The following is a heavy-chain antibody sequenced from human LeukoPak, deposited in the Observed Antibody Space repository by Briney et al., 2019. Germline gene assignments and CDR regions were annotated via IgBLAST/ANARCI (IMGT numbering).Heavy chain of an antibody. CDR3: ARPSGKYGSGSSDAFDI. J-gene: IGHJ3*02. CDR2: IYYSGST. Sequence: SETLSLTCTVSGGSISSSSYYWGWIRQPPGKGLEWIGSIYYSGSTYYNPSLKSRVTISADTSKNQFSLKLSSVTAADTAVYYCARPSGKYGSGSSDAFDIWGQGTMVTVSS. CDR1: GGSISSSSYY. D-gene: IGHD3-10*01. V-gene: IGHV4-39*01.